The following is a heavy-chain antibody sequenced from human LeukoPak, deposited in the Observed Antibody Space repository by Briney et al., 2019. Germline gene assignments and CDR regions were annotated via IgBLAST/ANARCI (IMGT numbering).Heavy chain of an antibody. V-gene: IGHV5-10-1*01. Sequence: GESLRISCKGSGYSFSNYWISWVRLMPGKGLEWMGTIDPSDSYTNYSPSFQGHVTISADKSISTVYLQWGSLKASDTAMYYCARRAEAVAGTRWFDPWGQGTLVTVTS. D-gene: IGHD6-19*01. J-gene: IGHJ5*02. CDR1: GYSFSNYW. CDR2: IDPSDSYT. CDR3: ARRAEAVAGTRWFDP.